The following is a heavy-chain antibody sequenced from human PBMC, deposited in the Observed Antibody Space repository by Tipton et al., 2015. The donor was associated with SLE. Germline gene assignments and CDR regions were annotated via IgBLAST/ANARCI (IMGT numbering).Heavy chain of an antibody. V-gene: IGHV4-34*01. J-gene: IGHJ6*03. CDR3: ARAPGLDRDYYYYYMDV. CDR1: GGSFSGYY. D-gene: IGHD3/OR15-3a*01. Sequence: TLSLTCAVYGGSFSGYYWSWIRQPPWKGLEWLGEINHSGGTNYNPSLKSRVTISVDTSKNQFSLKLSSVTAADTAVYYCARAPGLDRDYYYYYMDVWGKGTTVTVSS. CDR2: INHSGGT.